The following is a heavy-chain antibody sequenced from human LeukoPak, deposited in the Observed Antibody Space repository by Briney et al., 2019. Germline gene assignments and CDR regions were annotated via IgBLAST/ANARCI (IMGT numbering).Heavy chain of an antibody. CDR2: ISSSSSYI. J-gene: IGHJ3*02. CDR1: GFTFSRYS. V-gene: IGHV3-21*01. Sequence: GGSLRLSCAASGFTFSRYSMNWVRQAPGKGLEWVSSISSSSSYIYYADSVKGRFTISRDNAKNSLYLQMNSLRAEDTAVYYCARAIELGAFDIWGQGTMVTVSS. CDR3: ARAIELGAFDI. D-gene: IGHD1-26*01.